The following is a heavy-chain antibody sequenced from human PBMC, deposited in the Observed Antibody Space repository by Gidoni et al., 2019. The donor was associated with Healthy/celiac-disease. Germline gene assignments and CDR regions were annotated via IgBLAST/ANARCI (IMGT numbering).Heavy chain of an antibody. V-gene: IGHV3-53*01. CDR3: ARSLIVVVPAAIDYYFDY. CDR2: ICSGGST. CDR1: GFTVSSNY. D-gene: IGHD2-2*02. J-gene: IGHJ4*02. Sequence: EVQLVESGGGLIQPGGSLRLSCAASGFTVSSNYMSWVRQAPGKGLAWVSVICSGGSTYYADSVKGRFTISRDNSKNTLYLQMNSLRAEDTAVYYCARSLIVVVPAAIDYYFDYWGQGTLVTVSS.